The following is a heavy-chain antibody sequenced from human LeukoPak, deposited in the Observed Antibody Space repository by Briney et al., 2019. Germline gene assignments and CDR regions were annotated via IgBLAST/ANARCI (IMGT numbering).Heavy chain of an antibody. Sequence: QAGGPLRLSCAASGFTFSSYGMHWVRQAPGKGLEWVAVISYDGSNKYYADSVKGRFTISRDNSKNTLYLQMNSLRAEDTAVYYCAELGITMIGGVWGKGTTVTISS. CDR1: GFTFSSYG. D-gene: IGHD3-10*02. J-gene: IGHJ6*04. V-gene: IGHV3-30*18. CDR2: ISYDGSNK. CDR3: AELGITMIGGV.